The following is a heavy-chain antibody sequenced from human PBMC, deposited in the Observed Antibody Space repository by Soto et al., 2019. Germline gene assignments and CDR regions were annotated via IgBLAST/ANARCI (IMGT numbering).Heavy chain of an antibody. Sequence: SETLSLTCTVSGSSISSYYWSWIRQPPGKGLEWIGYIYYSGSTNYNPSLKSRVTISVDTSKNQFSLKLSSVTAADTAVYYCARAKFGDSFDYWGQGTLVTVSS. V-gene: IGHV4-59*01. J-gene: IGHJ4*02. CDR3: ARAKFGDSFDY. D-gene: IGHD3-10*01. CDR1: GSSISSYY. CDR2: IYYSGST.